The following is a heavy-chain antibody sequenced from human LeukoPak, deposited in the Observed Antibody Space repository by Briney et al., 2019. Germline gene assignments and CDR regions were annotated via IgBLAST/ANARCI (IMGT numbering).Heavy chain of an antibody. Sequence: PGGSLRLSCAASGFAFSSYSMNWVRQAPGKGLEWVSSISSSSSYIYYADSVKGRFTISRDNAKNSLYLQMNSLRAEDTAVYYCARERYSYGDKTFDYWGQGTLVTVSS. CDR3: ARERYSYGDKTFDY. D-gene: IGHD5-18*01. J-gene: IGHJ4*02. CDR1: GFAFSSYS. V-gene: IGHV3-21*01. CDR2: ISSSSSYI.